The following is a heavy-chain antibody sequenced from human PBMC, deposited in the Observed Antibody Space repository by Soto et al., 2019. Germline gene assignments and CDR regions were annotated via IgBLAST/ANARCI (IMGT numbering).Heavy chain of an antibody. CDR3: ATHSPGIAVAGTHDAFDI. D-gene: IGHD6-19*01. CDR1: GFTFDDYA. V-gene: IGHV3-9*01. J-gene: IGHJ3*02. CDR2: ISWNSGSI. Sequence: GGSLRLSCAASGFTFDDYAMHWVRQAPGKGLEWVSGISWNSGSIGYADSVKGRFTISRDNAKNSLYLQMNSLRAEDTALYYCATHSPGIAVAGTHDAFDIWGQGTMVTVSS.